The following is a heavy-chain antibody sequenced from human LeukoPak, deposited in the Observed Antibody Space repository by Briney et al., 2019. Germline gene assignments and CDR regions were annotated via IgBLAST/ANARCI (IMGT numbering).Heavy chain of an antibody. J-gene: IGHJ4*02. D-gene: IGHD3-10*01. CDR1: RFTFSGYG. Sequence: GGSLTLSCTGSRFTFSGYGMHWVRQAPGKGLEWVADISNDGKNKYYADSVKGRFTISRDKSKSTLYLQMNSLRAEDTAVYYCAKGLPGAGQRGYFDYWGQGTLVTVSS. CDR2: ISNDGKNK. CDR3: AKGLPGAGQRGYFDY. V-gene: IGHV3-30*18.